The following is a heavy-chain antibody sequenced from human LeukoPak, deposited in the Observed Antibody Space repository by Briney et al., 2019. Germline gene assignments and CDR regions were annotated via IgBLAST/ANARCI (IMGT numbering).Heavy chain of an antibody. J-gene: IGHJ4*02. D-gene: IGHD6-13*01. CDR1: GGTFSSYA. CDR3: ARGSSSSLTGDY. V-gene: IGHV1-69*13. CDR2: IIPIFGTA. Sequence: ASVKVSFKASGGTFSSYAISWVRQAPGQGLEWMGGIIPIFGTANYAQKFQGRVTITADESTSTAYMELSSLRAEDTAVYYCARGSSSSLTGDYWGQGTLVTVSS.